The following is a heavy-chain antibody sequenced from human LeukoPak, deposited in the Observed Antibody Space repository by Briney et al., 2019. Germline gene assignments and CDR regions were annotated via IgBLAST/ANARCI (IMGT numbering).Heavy chain of an antibody. D-gene: IGHD3-22*01. CDR3: ARSEYDSSGYTFDY. V-gene: IGHV3-21*01. J-gene: IGHJ4*02. CDR2: IISSGGYI. CDR1: GFTFSRDS. Sequence: TGGSLRLSCAASGFTFSRDSMNWVRQAPGKGLECVSAIISSGGYIYYADSVKGRFTISRDNAKNTLYLQMNSLIAEDTAVYYCARSEYDSSGYTFDYWGQGTLVTVSS.